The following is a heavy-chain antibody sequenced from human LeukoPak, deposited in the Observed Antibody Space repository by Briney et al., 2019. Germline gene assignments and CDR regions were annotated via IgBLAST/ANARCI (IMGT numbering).Heavy chain of an antibody. J-gene: IGHJ4*02. CDR3: ARDSSGGGWRYFDY. Sequence: PGGSQRLSCAASGFTFSSYGMHWVRQAPGPGLEWVGVIWYDGSNKYYADSVKGRFTISRDNSKSTLYLQMNSLRAEDTAVYYCARDSSGGGWRYFDYWGQGTLVTVSS. CDR2: IWYDGSNK. V-gene: IGHV3-33*01. D-gene: IGHD6-19*01. CDR1: GFTFSSYG.